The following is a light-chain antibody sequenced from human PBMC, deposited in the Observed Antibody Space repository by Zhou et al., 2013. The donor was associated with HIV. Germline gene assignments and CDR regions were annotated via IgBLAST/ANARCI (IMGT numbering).Light chain of an antibody. V-gene: IGKV3-15*01. J-gene: IGKJ1*01. CDR3: QQYHDWSLT. Sequence: EIVLTQSPGTLSLSPGERATLSCRASQNINIYLAWYQQKPGQAPSLLIYDTSTRATGIPARFSGSGSGREFTLTISSLQSEDFAVYYCQQYHDWSLTFGQGTQVEIK. CDR2: DTS. CDR1: QNINIY.